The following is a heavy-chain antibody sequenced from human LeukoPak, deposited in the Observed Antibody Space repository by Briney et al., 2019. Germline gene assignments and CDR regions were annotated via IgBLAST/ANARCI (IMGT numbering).Heavy chain of an antibody. J-gene: IGHJ4*02. V-gene: IGHV4-61*02. D-gene: IGHD3-22*01. CDR3: ARHLIVGTHPNYYDSSGYPPGYFDY. CDR2: IYTSGST. Sequence: SQTLSLTCTVSGGSISSGSYYWSWIRQPAGKGLEWIGRIYTSGSTNYNPSLKSRVTISVDTSKNQFSLKLSSVTAADTAVYYCARHLIVGTHPNYYDSSGYPPGYFDYWGQGTLVTVSS. CDR1: GGSISSGSYY.